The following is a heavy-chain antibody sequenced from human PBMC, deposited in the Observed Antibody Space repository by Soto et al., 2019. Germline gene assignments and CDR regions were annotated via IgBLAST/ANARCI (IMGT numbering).Heavy chain of an antibody. Sequence: SQPLSLTCAISWDSVSIDSAAWIWIRQSPSRGLEWLGRTYYRSKWSNYYALSVKSRITINPDKSKNHFSLQLYSVTPEDTAVYSCAGLPCSRAIDVGGLSATVTVSA. CDR3: AGLPCSRAIDV. J-gene: IGHJ6*01. V-gene: IGHV6-1*01. CDR1: WDSVSIDSAA. CDR2: TYYRSKWSN. D-gene: IGHD3-10*02.